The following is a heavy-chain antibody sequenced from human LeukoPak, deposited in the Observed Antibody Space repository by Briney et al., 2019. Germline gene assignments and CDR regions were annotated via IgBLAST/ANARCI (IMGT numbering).Heavy chain of an antibody. CDR1: GFTVSSNY. CDR2: IYSGGST. J-gene: IGHJ6*03. V-gene: IGHV3-53*01. Sequence: GGSLRLSCAASGFTVSSNYMSWVRQAPGKGLEWVSVIYSGGSTYYADSVKGRFTISRDNSKNTLYLQMNSLRAEDTAVYYCARAVSGGYYSYYYYYYMDVWGKGTTVTISS. CDR3: ARAVSGGYYSYYYYYYMDV. D-gene: IGHD1-26*01.